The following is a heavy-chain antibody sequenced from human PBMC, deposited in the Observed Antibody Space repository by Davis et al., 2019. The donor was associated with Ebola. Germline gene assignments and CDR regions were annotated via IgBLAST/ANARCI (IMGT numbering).Heavy chain of an antibody. D-gene: IGHD3-3*01. Sequence: PGGSLRLSCATSGFIFSSSSMNWVRQVPGTGLELVSSISATTGYIYYADSVKGRLTISRDNAKNSLFLQMNSLRAEYTAVYYCARSITIFGVVIPPDYYYYYMDVWGKGTTVTVSS. V-gene: IGHV3-21*01. J-gene: IGHJ6*03. CDR2: ISATTGYI. CDR3: ARSITIFGVVIPPDYYYYYMDV. CDR1: GFIFSSSS.